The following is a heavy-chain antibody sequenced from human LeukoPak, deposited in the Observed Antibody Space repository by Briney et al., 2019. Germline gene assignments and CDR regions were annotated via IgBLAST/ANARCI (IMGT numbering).Heavy chain of an antibody. J-gene: IGHJ1*01. CDR1: GFTFSDYW. CDR2: IKQDGSEK. Sequence: PGGSLRLSCAVSGFTFSDYWMSWVRQAPGKGLEGVANIKQDGSEKYFVKSVEGRFTISRDNAEDSLYLQMNSLRAEDTAVYYCATCYNDDYGYFQHWGQGTLVTVSS. V-gene: IGHV3-7*01. D-gene: IGHD4-17*01. CDR3: ATCYNDDYGYFQH.